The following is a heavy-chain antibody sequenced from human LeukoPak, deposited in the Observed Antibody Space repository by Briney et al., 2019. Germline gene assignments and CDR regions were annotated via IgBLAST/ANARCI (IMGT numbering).Heavy chain of an antibody. CDR3: ARDRYYYDSSGSARDI. Sequence: GASVKVSCEASGYTFTGYFMHWVRQAPGQGLEWMGWINPDSGGTNYAQRFQGRVTMTRDTSIGTAYMELSRLRSDDTAVYYCARDRYYYDSSGSARDIWGQGTMVTVSS. CDR2: INPDSGGT. V-gene: IGHV1-2*02. J-gene: IGHJ3*02. D-gene: IGHD3-22*01. CDR1: GYTFTGYF.